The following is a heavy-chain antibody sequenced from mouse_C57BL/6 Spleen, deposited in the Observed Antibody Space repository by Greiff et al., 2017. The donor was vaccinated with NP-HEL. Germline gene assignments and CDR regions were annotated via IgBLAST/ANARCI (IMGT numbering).Heavy chain of an antibody. J-gene: IGHJ4*01. CDR3: AKPSGDYGAMDY. D-gene: IGHD1-1*01. Sequence: VQVVESGPGLVQPSQSLSITCTVSGFSLTSYGVHWVRQPPGKGLEWLGVIWSGGSTDYNAAFISRLSISKDNSKSQVFFKMNSLQADDTAIYYCAKPSGDYGAMDYWGQGTSVTVSS. V-gene: IGHV2-4*01. CDR2: IWSGGST. CDR1: GFSLTSYG.